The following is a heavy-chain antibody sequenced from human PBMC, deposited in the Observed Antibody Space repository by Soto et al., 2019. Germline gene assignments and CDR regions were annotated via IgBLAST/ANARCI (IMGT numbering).Heavy chain of an antibody. CDR3: ARGGGRYNTDY. CDR2: IDPNSVAT. D-gene: IGHD1-26*01. Sequence: QVQLVQSGAEVKNPGASVKVSCKASGYTFTQHFIHWVRQAPGQGLEWMGCIDPNSVATSYAQGFQGSVTLTRDTSISTVYMELSSLRSDDTAVYYCARGGGRYNTDYWGQGTLVSVSS. CDR1: GYTFTQHF. V-gene: IGHV1-2*02. J-gene: IGHJ4*02.